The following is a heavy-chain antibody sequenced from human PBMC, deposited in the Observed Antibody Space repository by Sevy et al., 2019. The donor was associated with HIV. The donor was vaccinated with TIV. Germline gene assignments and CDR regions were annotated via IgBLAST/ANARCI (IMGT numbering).Heavy chain of an antibody. D-gene: IGHD3-10*01. Sequence: GGSLRLSCAASGFTFSSYAMSWVRQAPGKGLEWVSAISGSGGSTYYADSVKGRFTISRDNSKNTLYPQMNSLRAEDTAVYYCAKGGFNQAPFEYYFDYWGQGTLVTVSS. CDR1: GFTFSSYA. V-gene: IGHV3-23*01. J-gene: IGHJ4*02. CDR3: AKGGFNQAPFEYYFDY. CDR2: ISGSGGST.